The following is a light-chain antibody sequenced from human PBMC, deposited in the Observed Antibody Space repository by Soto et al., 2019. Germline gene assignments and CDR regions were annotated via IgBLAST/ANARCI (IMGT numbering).Light chain of an antibody. J-gene: IGKJ1*01. CDR1: QSVYNNY. V-gene: IGKV3-20*01. CDR2: GAS. Sequence: EIVLTQSPDTLSLSPAERATLSCRASQSVYNNYLAWYQQKPGQAPRPLIYGASSRATGIPDRFSGSVSGTDFTPSISRLEPEDSAVYYCQQYGGSTRTFGQGTKVDIK. CDR3: QQYGGSTRT.